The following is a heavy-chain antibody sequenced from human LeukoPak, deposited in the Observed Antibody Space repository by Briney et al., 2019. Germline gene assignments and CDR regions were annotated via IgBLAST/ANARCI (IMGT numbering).Heavy chain of an antibody. Sequence: SQTLSLTCTVSGGSISSGDYYWSWIRQPPGKGLEWIGYIYYSGSTYYNPSLKSRVTISVDTSKNQFSLKLSSVTAADTAVYYCARALALYGPGGPADYWGQGTLVTVSS. J-gene: IGHJ4*02. CDR3: ARALALYGPGGPADY. CDR1: GGSISSGDYY. V-gene: IGHV4-30-4*01. D-gene: IGHD2-8*01. CDR2: IYYSGST.